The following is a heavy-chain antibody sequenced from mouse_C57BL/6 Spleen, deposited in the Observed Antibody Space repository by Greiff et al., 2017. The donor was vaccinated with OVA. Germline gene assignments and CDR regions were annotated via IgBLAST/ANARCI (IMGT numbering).Heavy chain of an antibody. CDR2: INPYNGGT. J-gene: IGHJ2*01. D-gene: IGHD1-1*01. CDR3: AREGVTTVVGTYCFDY. V-gene: IGHV1-19*01. Sequence: EVQLVESGPVLVKPGASVKMSCKASGYTFTDYYMNWVKQSHGKSLEWIGVINPYNGGTSYNQKFKGKATLTVDKSSSTAYMELNSLTSEDTAVYYCAREGVTTVVGTYCFDYWGQGTTLTVSS. CDR1: GYTFTDYY.